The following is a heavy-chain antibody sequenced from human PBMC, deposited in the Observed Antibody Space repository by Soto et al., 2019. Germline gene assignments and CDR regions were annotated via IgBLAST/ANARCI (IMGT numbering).Heavy chain of an antibody. V-gene: IGHV4-31*03. CDR3: ARFLGIAAAGTFSDAFDI. D-gene: IGHD6-13*01. Sequence: PSETLSLTFTFSGVSISSGFYXWSCIXXXXXXCLEWIGYIYYSGSTYYNPSLKSRVTISVDTSKNQFSLKLSSVTAADTAVYYCARFLGIAAAGTFSDAFDIWGQGTMVTVS. CDR2: IYYSGST. J-gene: IGHJ3*02. CDR1: GVSISSGFYX.